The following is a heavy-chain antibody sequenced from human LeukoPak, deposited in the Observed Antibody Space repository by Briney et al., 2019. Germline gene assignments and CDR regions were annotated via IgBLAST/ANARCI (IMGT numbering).Heavy chain of an antibody. D-gene: IGHD3-22*01. CDR2: INHSGST. J-gene: IGHJ1*01. V-gene: IGHV4-34*01. Sequence: KSSETLSLTCAVYGGSFSGYYWSWIRQPPGKGLEWIGEINHSGSTNYNPSLKSRVTISVDTSKNQFSLKLSSVTAADTVVYYCAVFTGYYYDSSGYYYHAFEYFQHWGQGTLVTVSS. CDR3: AVFTGYYYDSSGYYYHAFEYFQH. CDR1: GGSFSGYY.